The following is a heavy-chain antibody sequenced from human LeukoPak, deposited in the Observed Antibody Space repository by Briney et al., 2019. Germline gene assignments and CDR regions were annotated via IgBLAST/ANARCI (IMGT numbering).Heavy chain of an antibody. J-gene: IGHJ1*01. CDR2: ISSSRSSYI. CDR1: GFTFNNAW. Sequence: GGSLRLSCAASGFTFNNAWMNWVRQAPGKGLEWVSTISSSRSSYIYYADSVKGRFTISRGNAKNSLYLQMNSLRAEDTAVYYCARDPPSFQYWGQGTLVTVSA. V-gene: IGHV3-21*01. CDR3: ARDPPSFQY.